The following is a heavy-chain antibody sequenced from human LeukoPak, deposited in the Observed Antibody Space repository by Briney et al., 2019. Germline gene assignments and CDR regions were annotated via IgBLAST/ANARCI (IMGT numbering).Heavy chain of an antibody. V-gene: IGHV4-59*01. CDR2: IYYSGST. D-gene: IGHD3-9*01. Sequence: SETLSLTCTVSGGSISSYYWSWIRQPPGKGLEWIGYIYYSGSTNYNPSLKSRVTISVDTSKNQFSLKLSSVTAADTAVYYCARVSKYYDTLTAYFDYWGQGTLVTVSS. J-gene: IGHJ4*02. CDR3: ARVSKYYDTLTAYFDY. CDR1: GGSISSYY.